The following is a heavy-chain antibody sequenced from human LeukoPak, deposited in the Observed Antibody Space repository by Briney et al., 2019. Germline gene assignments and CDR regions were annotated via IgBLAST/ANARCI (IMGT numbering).Heavy chain of an antibody. J-gene: IGHJ3*01. CDR3: VKGFPHYYDSSGFGAFDV. CDR1: GFTFSFYA. Sequence: GGSLRLSCSASGFTFSFYAMGWVRQAPGKGLEYVSAISSNGGSTYYADSVKGRFTISRDTSKNNLYLQMSSLRADDTAVYYCVKGFPHYYDSSGFGAFDVWGQGTIVTVSS. CDR2: ISSNGGST. D-gene: IGHD3-22*01. V-gene: IGHV3-64D*09.